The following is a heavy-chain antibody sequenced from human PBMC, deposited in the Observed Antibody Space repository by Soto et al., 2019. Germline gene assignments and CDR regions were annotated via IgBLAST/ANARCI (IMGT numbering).Heavy chain of an antibody. CDR3: ARGGGCYNFGAVY. D-gene: IGHD2-21*01. J-gene: IGHJ4*02. CDR2: IIPKLGSA. CDR1: GGGNLRDYR. V-gene: IGHV1-69*01. Sequence: QVQLVQSGAEVKKPGSSVQVSCKASGGGNLRDYRTTWVRQAPGQGLEWMGGIIPKLGSANNAQNFQGRVTITADESTGTVYMELRSLRSEDTAVYYCARGGGCYNFGAVYWGQGTPVTVSS.